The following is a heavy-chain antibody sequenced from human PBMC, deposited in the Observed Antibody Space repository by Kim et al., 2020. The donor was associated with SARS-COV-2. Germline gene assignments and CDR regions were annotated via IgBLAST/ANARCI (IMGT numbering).Heavy chain of an antibody. J-gene: IGHJ4*02. CDR3: ATFDY. CDR2: DPEDGET. Sequence: DPEDGETLYAQKFQGRVTMTEDTSTDTAYMELSSLRSEDTAVYYCATFDYWGQGTLVTVSS. V-gene: IGHV1-24*01.